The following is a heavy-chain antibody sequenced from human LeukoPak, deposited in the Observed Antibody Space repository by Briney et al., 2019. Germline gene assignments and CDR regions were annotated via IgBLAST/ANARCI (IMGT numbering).Heavy chain of an antibody. CDR2: ISGSGGST. D-gene: IGHD6-13*01. CDR3: AKEGSSWSAPIYWYFDL. CDR1: GFTFSSYA. Sequence: GGSLRLSCAASGFTFSSYAMSWVRQAPGKGLEWVSGISGSGGSTYYADSVKGRFTISRDNSKSTLYLQMNDLRAEDTAVYYCAKEGSSWSAPIYWYFDLWGRDTLVTVSS. V-gene: IGHV3-23*01. J-gene: IGHJ2*01.